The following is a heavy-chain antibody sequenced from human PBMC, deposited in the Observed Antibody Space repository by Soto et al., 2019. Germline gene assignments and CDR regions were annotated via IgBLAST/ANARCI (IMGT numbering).Heavy chain of an antibody. Sequence: GGSLRLSCAASGFIFTNYAMNWVRQAPGKGLEWVSVIVGRGNSAYYADSVQGRFTISRDNAKNTLSLQMSSLTASHSAICYCVREGSRCFDYCRGGTMVTVSS. D-gene: IGHD6-19*01. J-gene: IGHJ4*03. V-gene: IGHV3-23*01. CDR3: VREGSRCFDY. CDR2: IVGRGNSA. CDR1: GFIFTNYA.